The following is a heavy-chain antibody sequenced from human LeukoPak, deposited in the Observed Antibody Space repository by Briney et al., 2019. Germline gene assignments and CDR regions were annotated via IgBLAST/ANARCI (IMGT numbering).Heavy chain of an antibody. Sequence: ASVKVSCKASGYTFTGYYMHWVRQAPGQGLEWMGWINPNSGGTNYAQKFQGRVTMTRDTSISTAYMELSRLRSDDTAVYYCARDLTIAVAGTGYWGQGTLVTVSS. D-gene: IGHD6-19*01. J-gene: IGHJ4*02. CDR3: ARDLTIAVAGTGY. V-gene: IGHV1-2*02. CDR1: GYTFTGYY. CDR2: INPNSGGT.